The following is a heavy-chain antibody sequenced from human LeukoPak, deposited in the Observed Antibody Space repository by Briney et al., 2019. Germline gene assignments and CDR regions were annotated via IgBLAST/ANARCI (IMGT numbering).Heavy chain of an antibody. CDR3: AARKVRGVWFYLDY. J-gene: IGHJ4*02. V-gene: IGHV3-33*01. Sequence: GGSLRLSCVVSGLRFRNYGMHWVRQAPGKGLEWVAVIYYDGSNQYYADSVKGRFAISTDNSKNTLYLQMNSLRVEDTAVYFCAARKVRGVWFYLDYWGQGTLVTVSS. D-gene: IGHD3-10*01. CDR1: GLRFRNYG. CDR2: IYYDGSNQ.